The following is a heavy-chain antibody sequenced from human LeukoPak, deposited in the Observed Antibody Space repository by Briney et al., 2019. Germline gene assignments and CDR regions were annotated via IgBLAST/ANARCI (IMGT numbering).Heavy chain of an antibody. V-gene: IGHV4-4*02. Sequence: SETLSLTCAVSGGSISSSNWWSWVRQPPGKGLEWIGEIYHSGSTNYNPSLKRRVTISVDKSKNQFSLKLSSVTAADTAVYYCARAMPSGYHDYWGQGTLVTVSS. J-gene: IGHJ4*02. CDR3: ARAMPSGYHDY. CDR1: GGSISSSNW. D-gene: IGHD3-22*01. CDR2: IYHSGST.